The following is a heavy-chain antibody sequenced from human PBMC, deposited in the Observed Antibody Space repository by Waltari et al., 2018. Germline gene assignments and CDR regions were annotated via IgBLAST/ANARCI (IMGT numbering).Heavy chain of an antibody. CDR2: IYYSGRT. CDR3: ARESVPGVTTNWFDP. CDR1: GGSISSSSYY. V-gene: IGHV4-39*07. D-gene: IGHD4-17*01. J-gene: IGHJ5*02. Sequence: QLQLQESGPGLVQPSETLSLTCTVSGGSISSSSYYWGWIRQPPGTGLEWIGSIYYSGRTYYNPSLKTRVTISVGTSKNHFSLKLSSVLAADTAVYYCARESVPGVTTNWFDPWGQGTLVTVSS.